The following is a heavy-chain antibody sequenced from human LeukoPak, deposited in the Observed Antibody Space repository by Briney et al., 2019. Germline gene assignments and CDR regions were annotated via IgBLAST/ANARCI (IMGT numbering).Heavy chain of an antibody. CDR2: IYYSGST. CDR1: GGSISSHY. D-gene: IGHD4-23*01. V-gene: IGHV4-59*11. Sequence: SETLSLTCSVSGGSISSHYWSWIRQPPGKGLEWIGYIYYSGSTKYNPSLKSRVTISVDTSKIRFSLKLNSVTAADTAVYYCARLHDYGGKNFDLWGRGTLVTVSP. J-gene: IGHJ2*01. CDR3: ARLHDYGGKNFDL.